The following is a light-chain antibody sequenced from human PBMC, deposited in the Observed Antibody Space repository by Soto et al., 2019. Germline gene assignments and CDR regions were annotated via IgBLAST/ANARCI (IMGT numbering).Light chain of an antibody. Sequence: EIVMTQSPATLSVSPGERATRCCRASQSISSDVAWYQQKPGQAPRLLIYGASTTATGIPARFSGSGSGTEFTLTISSLQSEDFAVYNCQQYNKWPRTFGQGTKVDIK. V-gene: IGKV3-15*01. CDR1: QSISSD. CDR3: QQYNKWPRT. J-gene: IGKJ2*01. CDR2: GAS.